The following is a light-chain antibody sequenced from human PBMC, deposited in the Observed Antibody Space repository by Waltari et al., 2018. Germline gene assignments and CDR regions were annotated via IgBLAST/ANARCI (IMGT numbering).Light chain of an antibody. CDR3: SSYAGSNDVA. V-gene: IGLV2-8*01. Sequence: QSALTQPPSASGSPGQSVTISCTGTSSDVGVYNYVTWYQQHPGKAPKRMVYEVSKRPSGAPDRFSGSKSGNTASLTVSGLKAEDEADYYCSSYAGSNDVAFGGGTKLSVL. CDR1: SSDVGVYNY. CDR2: EVS. J-gene: IGLJ2*01.